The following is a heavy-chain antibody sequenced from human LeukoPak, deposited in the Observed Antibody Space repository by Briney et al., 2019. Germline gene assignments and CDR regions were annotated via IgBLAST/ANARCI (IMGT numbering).Heavy chain of an antibody. D-gene: IGHD2-15*01. CDR1: GDSVSTNTAA. V-gene: IGHV6-1*01. Sequence: SQTLSLTCAISGDSVSTNTAAWNWIRQSPSRGLEWLGRTYYRSKWYTDYAVSVKSRIAINPDTSKNQFSLQLNSVTPEDTAVYFCARDGWPAFDYWGQGTLVTVHS. CDR2: TYYRSKWYT. J-gene: IGHJ4*02. CDR3: ARDGWPAFDY.